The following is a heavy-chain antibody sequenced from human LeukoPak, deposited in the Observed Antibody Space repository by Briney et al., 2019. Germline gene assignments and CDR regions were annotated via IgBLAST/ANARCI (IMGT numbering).Heavy chain of an antibody. D-gene: IGHD3-10*01. CDR2: IYYSGST. Sequence: PSETLSLTCTVSGGSISSSSSYWGWIRQPPGKGLEWIGSIYYSGSTYYNPSLKSRVTISVDTSKNQFSLKLSSVTAADTAVYYCATQVWEGITMVRGLVGWGQGTLVTVSS. CDR3: ATQVWEGITMVRGLVG. V-gene: IGHV4-39*01. CDR1: GGSISSSSSY. J-gene: IGHJ4*02.